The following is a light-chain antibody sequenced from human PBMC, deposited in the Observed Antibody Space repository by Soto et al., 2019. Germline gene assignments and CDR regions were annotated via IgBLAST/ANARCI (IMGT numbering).Light chain of an antibody. V-gene: IGKV1-13*02. CDR1: QDISTL. CDR2: DAH. CDR3: QQYESYSPLT. J-gene: IGKJ4*01. Sequence: AIQLTQSPSSLSASVGDTVTITCRASQDISTLFAWYQQKPGKAPKLLIYDAHSLESGVPSRFSGRRSGTEFTLTIAGLQPEDFATYYCQQYESYSPLTFGGGTKVDI.